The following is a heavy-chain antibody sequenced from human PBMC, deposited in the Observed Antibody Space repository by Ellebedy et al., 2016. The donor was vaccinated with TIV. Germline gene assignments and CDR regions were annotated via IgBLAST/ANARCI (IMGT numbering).Heavy chain of an antibody. CDR2: VNPSGTT. D-gene: IGHD2-21*02. V-gene: IGHV4-34*01. CDR1: GGSFTGYF. J-gene: IGHJ4*02. Sequence: MPSETLSLTCAVYGGSFTGYFWSWIRQPPGKGLEWIGEVNPSGTTNDNPSLKSRVTISVDTPKKQFYLRLTSVTAADTAVYYCARTDPWQPIDDWGQGILVSVSS. CDR3: ARTDPWQPIDD.